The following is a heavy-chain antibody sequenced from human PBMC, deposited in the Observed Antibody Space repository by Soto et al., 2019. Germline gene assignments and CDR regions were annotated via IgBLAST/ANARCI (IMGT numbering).Heavy chain of an antibody. CDR2: ISYDDDNK. V-gene: IGHV3-30-3*01. CDR3: ARDGYFYDRGGQYPDY. Sequence: LRLSCAASGFKFSDYSMHWVRQVPGRGLEWLAVISYDDDNKYYADSVKGRFTISRDNAKNTLSLQVNSLRAEDTAIYYCARDGYFYDRGGQYPDYWGQGTLVTVSS. J-gene: IGHJ4*02. CDR1: GFKFSDYS. D-gene: IGHD3-10*02.